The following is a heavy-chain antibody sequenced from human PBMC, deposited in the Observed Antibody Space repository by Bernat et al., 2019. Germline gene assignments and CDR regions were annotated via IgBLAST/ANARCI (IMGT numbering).Heavy chain of an antibody. J-gene: IGHJ6*03. CDR1: GFTFSSYA. CDR3: ARGTFTSAPYMDV. Sequence: QVDLVESGGGVVQPGRSLRLSCAASGFTFSSYALHWVRQAPGKGLEWVAVISHDGSNKYYADSAKGRFTISRDNSKNTLYLQMNSLRAEDTAVYYCARGTFTSAPYMDVWGKGTTVTVSS. CDR2: ISHDGSNK. V-gene: IGHV3-30-3*01.